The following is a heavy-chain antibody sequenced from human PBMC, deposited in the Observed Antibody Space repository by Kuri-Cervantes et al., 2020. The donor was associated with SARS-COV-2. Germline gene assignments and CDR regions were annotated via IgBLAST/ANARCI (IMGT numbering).Heavy chain of an antibody. CDR1: GFTFSSYA. D-gene: IGHD3-22*01. CDR2: ISGSGGST. Sequence: GESLKISCAASGFTFSSYAMSWVRQAPGKGLEWVSAISGSGGSTYYADSVKGRFTIPRDNSKNTLYLQMNSLRAEDTAVYYCAKDKFMYYDSSGYYDYWGQGTLVTVSS. CDR3: AKDKFMYYDSSGYYDY. V-gene: IGHV3-23*01. J-gene: IGHJ4*02.